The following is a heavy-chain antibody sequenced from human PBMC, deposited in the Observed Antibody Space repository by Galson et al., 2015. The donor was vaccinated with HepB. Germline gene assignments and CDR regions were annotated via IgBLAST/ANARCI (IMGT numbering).Heavy chain of an antibody. J-gene: IGHJ6*02. CDR2: ISGSGGSA. V-gene: IGHV3-23*01. CDR1: GFTFSSYA. Sequence: SLRLSCAASGFTFSSYAMSWVRQAPGKGLEWVSAISGSGGSAYYADSVKGRFTISRDNSKNTLYLQMNSLRAEDTAVYYCASRPIRKFEQSLYYYYGMDVWGQGTTVTVSS. CDR3: ASRPIRKFEQSLYYYYGMDV. D-gene: IGHD1-14*01.